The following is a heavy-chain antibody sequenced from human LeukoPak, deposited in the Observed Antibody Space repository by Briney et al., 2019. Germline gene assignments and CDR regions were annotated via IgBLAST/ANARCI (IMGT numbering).Heavy chain of an antibody. V-gene: IGHV3-33*06. Sequence: GGSLRLSCAASGFTFSSYGMHWVRQAPGKGLEWVAVIWYDGSNKYYADSVKGRFTISRDNSKNTLYLQMNSLRAEDTAVYYCAKEIDRLRGVHYYDSSGYPDWGQGTLVTVSS. CDR3: AKEIDRLRGVHYYDSSGYPD. CDR1: GFTFSSYG. J-gene: IGHJ4*02. D-gene: IGHD3-22*01. CDR2: IWYDGSNK.